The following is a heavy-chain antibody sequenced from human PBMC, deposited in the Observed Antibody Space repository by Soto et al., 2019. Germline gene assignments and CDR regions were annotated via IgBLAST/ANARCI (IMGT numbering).Heavy chain of an antibody. CDR3: ARSPFTIFGVITQYYFDY. D-gene: IGHD3-3*01. V-gene: IGHV4-39*01. J-gene: IGHJ4*02. Sequence: SETLSLTCTVSGGSISSSSYYWGWIRQPPGKGLEWIGSIYYSGSTYYNPSLKSRVTISVDTSKNQFSLKLSSVTAADTAVYYCARSPFTIFGVITQYYFDYWGQGTLVTVSS. CDR2: IYYSGST. CDR1: GGSISSSSYY.